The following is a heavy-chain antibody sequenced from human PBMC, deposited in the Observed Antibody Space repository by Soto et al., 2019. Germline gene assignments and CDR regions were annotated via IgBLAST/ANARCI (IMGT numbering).Heavy chain of an antibody. V-gene: IGHV4-31*03. CDR3: AGQHYYDSSGYYFYANY. J-gene: IGHJ4*02. CDR1: GGSISSGGYY. CDR2: IYYSGST. Sequence: SETLSLTCTVSGGSISSGGYYWSWIRQHPGKGLEWIGYIYYSGSTYYNPSLKSRVTISVDTSKNQFSLKLSSVTAADAAVYYCAGQHYYDSSGYYFYANYWGQGTLVTVSS. D-gene: IGHD3-22*01.